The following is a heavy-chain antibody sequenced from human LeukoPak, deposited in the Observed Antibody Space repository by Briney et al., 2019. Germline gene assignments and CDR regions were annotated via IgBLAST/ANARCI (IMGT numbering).Heavy chain of an antibody. V-gene: IGHV4-59*01. Sequence: SETLSLTCTVSGGSISGYSWSWIRQPPGKGLEWIGYIFYSGSTNYNPSLQSRVTISLDTSKNQFSLKLSSVTAADTAVYYCARVTSSSLRFDYWGRGTLVTVSS. J-gene: IGHJ4*02. CDR3: ARVTSSSLRFDY. CDR1: GGSISGYS. D-gene: IGHD6-6*01. CDR2: IFYSGST.